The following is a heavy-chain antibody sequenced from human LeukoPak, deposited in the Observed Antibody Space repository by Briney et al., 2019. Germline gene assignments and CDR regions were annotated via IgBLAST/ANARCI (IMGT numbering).Heavy chain of an antibody. CDR2: ISAYNGNT. J-gene: IGHJ6*02. D-gene: IGHD3-3*01. CDR3: ARGLVLRFLEWPPGGMDV. V-gene: IGHV1-18*01. CDR1: GYTFTSYG. Sequence: ASVTVSCKASGYTFTSYGISWVRQAPGQGLEWMGWISAYNGNTNYAQKLQGRVTMTTDTSTSTAYMELRSLRSDDTAVYYCARGLVLRFLEWPPGGMDVWGQGTTVTVSS.